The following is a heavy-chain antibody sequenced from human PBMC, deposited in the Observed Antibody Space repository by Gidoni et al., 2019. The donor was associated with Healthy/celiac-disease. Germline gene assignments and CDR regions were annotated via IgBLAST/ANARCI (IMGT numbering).Heavy chain of an antibody. D-gene: IGHD6-13*01. J-gene: IGHJ5*02. CDR3: ARRGKYSSSWYRDNWFDP. CDR2: IYYSGST. Sequence: QLQLQESGPGLVKPSETLSLTCTVSGGSISSSSYYWGWIRQPPGKGLEWIGSIYYSGSTYYNPSLKSRVTISVDTSKNQFSLKLSSVTAADTAVYYCARRGKYSSSWYRDNWFDPWGQGTLVTVSS. CDR1: GGSISSSSYY. V-gene: IGHV4-39*01.